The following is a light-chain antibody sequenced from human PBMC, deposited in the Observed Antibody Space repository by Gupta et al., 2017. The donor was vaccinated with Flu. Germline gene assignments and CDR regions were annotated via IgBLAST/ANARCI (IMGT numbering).Light chain of an antibody. Sequence: QLVLTQAPSACASLGASVKLTCTLSSGTSAEAVAWHHQRPERGPHYLLIIKSDGSHDAGDGMRDCFSGSGSAAARSPIISKLEADDDDYYYCQTGSTGILVFGGGTKMTVL. CDR2: IKSDGSH. V-gene: IGLV4-69*02. CDR1: SGTSAEA. J-gene: IGLJ2*01. CDR3: QTGSTGILV.